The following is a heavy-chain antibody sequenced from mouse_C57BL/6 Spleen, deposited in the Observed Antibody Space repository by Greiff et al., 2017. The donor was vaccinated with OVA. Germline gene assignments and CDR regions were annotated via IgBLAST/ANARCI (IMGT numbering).Heavy chain of an antibody. Sequence: EVKLVESGGDLVKPGGSLKLSCAASGFTFSSYGMSWVRQTPDKRLEWVATISSGGSYTYYPDSVKGQFTISRDNAKNTLYLQMISLKSEDTAMYYCASLRFGAMDYWGQGTSVTVSS. CDR2: ISSGGSYT. CDR3: ASLRFGAMDY. V-gene: IGHV5-6*01. J-gene: IGHJ4*01. CDR1: GFTFSSYG.